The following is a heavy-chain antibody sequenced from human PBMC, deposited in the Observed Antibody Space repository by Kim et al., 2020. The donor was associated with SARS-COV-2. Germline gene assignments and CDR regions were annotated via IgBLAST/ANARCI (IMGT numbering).Heavy chain of an antibody. CDR3: ARVGQLGRAYWYFDL. J-gene: IGHJ2*01. CDR2: VSDRGTT. D-gene: IGHD6-13*01. V-gene: IGHV4-59*01. Sequence: GRGLEWNGYVSDRGTTNYNPSLKSRVTISLDTSKTQFSLKLNFVTEADTAMYYCARVGQLGRAYWYFDLWGRGALVSVSP.